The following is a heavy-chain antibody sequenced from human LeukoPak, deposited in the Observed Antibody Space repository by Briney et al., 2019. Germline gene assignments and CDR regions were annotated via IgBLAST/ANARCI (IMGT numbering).Heavy chain of an antibody. CDR3: AREGGYDYIWGSYRLRFDY. CDR2: IIPILGIA. CDR1: GGTFSSYA. D-gene: IGHD3-16*02. Sequence: GASVKVSCKASGGTFSSYAISWVRQAPGQGLEWMGRIIPILGIANYAQKFQGRVTITADKSTSTAYMELSSLRSEDTAVYYCAREGGYDYIWGSYRLRFDYWGQGTLVTVSS. J-gene: IGHJ4*02. V-gene: IGHV1-69*04.